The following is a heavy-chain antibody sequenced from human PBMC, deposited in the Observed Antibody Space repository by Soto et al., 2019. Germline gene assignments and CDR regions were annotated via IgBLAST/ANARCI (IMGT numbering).Heavy chain of an antibody. J-gene: IGHJ4*02. Sequence: PSETLSLTCTVSGGSISSSSYYWGWIRQPPGKGLEWIGSIYYSGSTYYNPSLKSRVTISVDTSKNQFSLKLSSVTAADTAVYYCARHSSGSHIIPHFDYWGQGTLVTVSS. CDR1: GGSISSSSYY. CDR3: ARHSSGSHIIPHFDY. V-gene: IGHV4-39*01. CDR2: IYYSGST. D-gene: IGHD6-19*01.